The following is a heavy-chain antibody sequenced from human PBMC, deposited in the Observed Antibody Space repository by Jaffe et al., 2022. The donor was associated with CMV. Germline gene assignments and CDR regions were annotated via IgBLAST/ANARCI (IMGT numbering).Heavy chain of an antibody. V-gene: IGHV3-43*01. CDR1: GFTFDDYT. D-gene: IGHD1-26*01. CDR3: AKDIGSLPDPDYYYYYGMDV. J-gene: IGHJ6*02. CDR2: ISWDGGST. Sequence: EVQLVESGGVVVQPGGSLRLSCAASGFTFDDYTMHWVRQAPGKGLEWVSLISWDGGSTYYADSVKGRFTISRDNSKNSLYLQMNSLRTEDTALYYCAKDIGSLPDPDYYYYYGMDVWGQGTTVTVSS.